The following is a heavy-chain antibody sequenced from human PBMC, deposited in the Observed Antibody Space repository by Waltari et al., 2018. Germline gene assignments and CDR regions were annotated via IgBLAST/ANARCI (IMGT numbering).Heavy chain of an antibody. J-gene: IGHJ6*03. CDR2: ISDDGSNK. V-gene: IGHV3-30-3*01. CDR1: GFTFSSYA. CDR3: ARDFRHYYYMDV. Sequence: QVQLVESGGGVVQPGRSLRLSCAASGFTFSSYAMHWVRQAPGKGLEWVAVISDDGSNKYYADSVKGRFTISRDNSKNKLYLQMNSLRAEDTAVYYCARDFRHYYYMDVWGKGTTVTVSS.